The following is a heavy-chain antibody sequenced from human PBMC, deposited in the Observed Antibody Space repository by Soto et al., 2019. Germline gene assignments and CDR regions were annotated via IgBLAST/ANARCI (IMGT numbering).Heavy chain of an antibody. CDR2: ISSNGGST. CDR3: VKDPGRETGVAGANWFDP. CDR1: GFTFSSYA. Sequence: GGSLRLSCSASGFTFSSYAMHWVRQAPGKGLEYVSAISSNGGSTYYADSVKGRFTISRDNSKNTLYLQMSSLRAEDTAVYYCVKDPGRETGVAGANWFDPWGQGTLVTVSS. J-gene: IGHJ5*02. V-gene: IGHV3-64D*08. D-gene: IGHD3-3*01.